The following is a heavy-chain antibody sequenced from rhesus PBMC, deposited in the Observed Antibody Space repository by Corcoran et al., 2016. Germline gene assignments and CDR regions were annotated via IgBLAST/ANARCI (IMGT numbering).Heavy chain of an antibody. CDR2: NNPKTGGT. V-gene: IGHV1-138*01. Sequence: QVQLVQSGAEVMKPGSSVRVSCTASGYTFTDYYIHWVRQAPGKGLERMEENNPKTGGTNCAQKFQGRVTMTRDTSTGTAYMELSSLRSEDTAVYYCARRRVTTVAAAYWGQGVLVTVSS. CDR1: GYTFTDYY. CDR3: ARRRVTTVAAAY. J-gene: IGHJ4*01. D-gene: IGHD4-29*01.